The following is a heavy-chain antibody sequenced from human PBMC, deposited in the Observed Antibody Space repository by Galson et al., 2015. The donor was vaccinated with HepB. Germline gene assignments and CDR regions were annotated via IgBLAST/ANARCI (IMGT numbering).Heavy chain of an antibody. CDR1: EFTFSSYW. Sequence: SLRLSCAASEFTFSSYWMNWVRQAPGKGLEWVANINPDGSEKYYVASLKGRFTISRDNAKNSLYLQMDSLRAEDTAVYYCARRISLVGGIITKPDYNYGMDVWGQGTTVTVAS. D-gene: IGHD3-10*01. CDR3: ARRISLVGGIITKPDYNYGMDV. CDR2: INPDGSEK. J-gene: IGHJ6*02. V-gene: IGHV3-7*03.